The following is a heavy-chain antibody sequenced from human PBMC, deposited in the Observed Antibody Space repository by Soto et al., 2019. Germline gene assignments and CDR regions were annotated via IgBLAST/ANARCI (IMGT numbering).Heavy chain of an antibody. Sequence: QVHLVQSGPEVREPGSSVKVSCKASGGSFSSDAITWVRQAPGQGPEWIGEIIPMFDTTNYAPEFQGRVTITADTATTTVYMEVNRLTPDDTAVYYCAREVVTETTLGYFDFWGQGALVTVSS. CDR1: GGSFSSDA. D-gene: IGHD2-21*02. CDR3: AREVVTETTLGYFDF. CDR2: IIPMFDTT. V-gene: IGHV1-69*06. J-gene: IGHJ4*02.